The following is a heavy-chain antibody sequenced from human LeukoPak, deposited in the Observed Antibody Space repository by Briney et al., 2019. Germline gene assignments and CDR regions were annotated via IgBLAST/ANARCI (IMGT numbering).Heavy chain of an antibody. J-gene: IGHJ4*02. CDR3: ARGFNYFPY. V-gene: IGHV3-23*01. CDR1: GFTFSIHA. Sequence: GGSLRLSCAASGFTFSIHAMSWVRQAPGKGLEWVSIITSSYGAVYSADSVKGRFTISRDNSNNTLYLQMNSLSAKDTAVYYCARGFNYFPYWGQGTLVTVSS. CDR2: ITSSYGAV.